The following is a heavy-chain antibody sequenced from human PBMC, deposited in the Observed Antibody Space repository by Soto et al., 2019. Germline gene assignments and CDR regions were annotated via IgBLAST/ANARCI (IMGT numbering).Heavy chain of an antibody. CDR3: AKTIHYYDSSGYDAFDI. V-gene: IGHV3-23*01. J-gene: IGHJ3*02. CDR2: IRGSGGST. Sequence: VGSLRLSCAASEFTFSDYYMSWVRQAPGKGLEWVSAIRGSGGSTYYADSVKGRFTISRDNSKNTLELQMNSLSVEDTAVYYCAKTIHYYDSSGYDAFDIWGQGTMVTVSS. D-gene: IGHD3-22*01. CDR1: EFTFSDYY.